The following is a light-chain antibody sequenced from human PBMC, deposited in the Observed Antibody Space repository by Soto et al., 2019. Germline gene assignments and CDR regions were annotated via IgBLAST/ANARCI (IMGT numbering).Light chain of an antibody. CDR3: QQRNSWPLT. J-gene: IGKJ4*01. V-gene: IGKV3D-15*01. CDR1: QSVKSN. CDR2: GTS. Sequence: EIVMTQSPATLSVFPGERATLSCRASQSVKSNLAWYQQKPGQAPRLLIYGTSSRATGIPDRFSGSGSGTDFTLTISSLEPEDFAFYYCQQRNSWPLTFGGGTKVDIK.